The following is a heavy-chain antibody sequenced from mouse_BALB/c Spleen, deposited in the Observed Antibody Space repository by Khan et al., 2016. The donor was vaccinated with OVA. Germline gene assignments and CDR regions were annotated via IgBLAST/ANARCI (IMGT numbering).Heavy chain of an antibody. CDR3: ARAYYGNYREAMDY. J-gene: IGHJ4*01. Sequence: QVQLKESGPGPVAPSQSLSITCTVSGFSLTGYGVNWVRQPPGKGLEWLGMIWGDGNTDYNSALKSRLSISKDNSKSQVFLKMNSLQTDDTAMYYCARAYYGNYREAMDYWGQGTSVTVSS. V-gene: IGHV2-6-7*01. D-gene: IGHD2-10*01. CDR1: GFSLTGYG. CDR2: IWGDGNT.